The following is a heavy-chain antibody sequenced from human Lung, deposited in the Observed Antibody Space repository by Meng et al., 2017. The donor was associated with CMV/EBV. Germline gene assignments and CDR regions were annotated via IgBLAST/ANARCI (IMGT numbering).Heavy chain of an antibody. Sequence: ASXXVSXKASGYTFTGYYMYWVRQVPGQGLEWMGWINPKTGGTRYAQKFQGRVSMTRDTSISTAYMELSRLRSDDTAVYYCARDRSVIITENFDFWGQGTLVTFSS. V-gene: IGHV1-2*02. CDR2: INPKTGGT. J-gene: IGHJ4*02. CDR3: ARDRSVIITENFDF. CDR1: GYTFTGYY. D-gene: IGHD1-14*01.